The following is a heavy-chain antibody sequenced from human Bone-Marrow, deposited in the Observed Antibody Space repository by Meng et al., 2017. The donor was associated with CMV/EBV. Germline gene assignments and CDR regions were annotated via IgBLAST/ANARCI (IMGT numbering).Heavy chain of an antibody. D-gene: IGHD6-6*01. CDR3: ARDEQLVNSVYYYYYGMDV. V-gene: IGHV4-39*07. Sequence: SETLSLTCTVSGGSISSYYWGWIRQPPGKGLEWIGSIYYSGSTYYNPSLKSRVTISVDTSKNQFSLKLSSVTAADTAVYYCARDEQLVNSVYYYYYGMDVWGQGTPVTVSS. CDR1: GGSISSYY. CDR2: IYYSGST. J-gene: IGHJ6*02.